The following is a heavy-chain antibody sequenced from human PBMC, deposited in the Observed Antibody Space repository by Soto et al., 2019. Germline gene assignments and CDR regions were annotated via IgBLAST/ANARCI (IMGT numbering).Heavy chain of an antibody. D-gene: IGHD3-3*01. J-gene: IGHJ6*02. V-gene: IGHV4-34*01. CDR2: INHSGST. CDR3: ARGLDFWSGYYTYYYGMDV. Sequence: SETLSLTCAFYCGSFIGYYWSWIRQPPGKGLEWIGEINHSGSTNYNPSLKSRVTISVDTSKNQFSLKLSSVTAADTAVYYCARGLDFWSGYYTYYYGMDVWGQGTTVTVSS. CDR1: CGSFIGYY.